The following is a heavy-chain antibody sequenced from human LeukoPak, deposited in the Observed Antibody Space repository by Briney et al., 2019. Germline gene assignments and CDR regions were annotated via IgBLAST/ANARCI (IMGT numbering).Heavy chain of an antibody. V-gene: IGHV4-39*07. J-gene: IGHJ4*02. D-gene: IGHD3-22*01. CDR1: GGPISSSSDN. Sequence: SETLSLTCTVSGGPISSSSDNWAWIRQPPGKGLEWIGSIHYSGTSYYNPSLKSRVTISVDTSKNQFSLKLTSVTAADTAVYYCARDSSGYYRIDYWGQGTLVTVSS. CDR2: IHYSGTS. CDR3: ARDSSGYYRIDY.